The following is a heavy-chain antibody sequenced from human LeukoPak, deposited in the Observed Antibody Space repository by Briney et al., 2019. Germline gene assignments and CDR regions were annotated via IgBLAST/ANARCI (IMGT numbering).Heavy chain of an antibody. CDR3: ARDSGYYGSANYFDY. D-gene: IGHD3-10*01. Sequence: GGSLRLSCAASGFTFSSYGMHWVRQAPGKGLEWVAVIWYDGSNKYYADSVKRRFTISRDNSKNTLYLQMNSLRAEDTTVYYCARDSGYYGSANYFDYWGQGTLVTVSS. V-gene: IGHV3-33*01. CDR1: GFTFSSYG. CDR2: IWYDGSNK. J-gene: IGHJ4*02.